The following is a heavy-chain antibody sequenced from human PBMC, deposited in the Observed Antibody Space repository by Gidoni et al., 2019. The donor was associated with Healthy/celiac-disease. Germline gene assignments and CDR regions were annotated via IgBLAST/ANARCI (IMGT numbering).Heavy chain of an antibody. CDR1: GFTFSRYG. Sequence: QVQLVESGGGVVQPGGSLRLSCAASGFTFSRYGMHWVRQAPGKGLEWVAFIRYDGSNKYYADSVKGRFTISRDNSKNTLYLQMNSLRAEDTAVYYCAKGLSPYSSSSGGFQHWGQGTLVTVSS. CDR2: IRYDGSNK. V-gene: IGHV3-30*02. J-gene: IGHJ1*01. D-gene: IGHD6-6*01. CDR3: AKGLSPYSSSSGGFQH.